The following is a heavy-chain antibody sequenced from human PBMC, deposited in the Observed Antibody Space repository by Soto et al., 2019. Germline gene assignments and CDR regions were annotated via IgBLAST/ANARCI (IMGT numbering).Heavy chain of an antibody. CDR3: GSAHKLYYFDY. Sequence: QVVESGGGLVQPGGSLRLSCAASGFTFSSYEMNWVRRAPGKGLEWVSYINSYGTVIYYADSVKGRFTISRDNAKNSLYLQMNSLRAEDTAVYYCGSAHKLYYFDYWGQGTRVTVPS. V-gene: IGHV3-48*03. D-gene: IGHD3-10*01. J-gene: IGHJ4*02. CDR1: GFTFSSYE. CDR2: INSYGTVI.